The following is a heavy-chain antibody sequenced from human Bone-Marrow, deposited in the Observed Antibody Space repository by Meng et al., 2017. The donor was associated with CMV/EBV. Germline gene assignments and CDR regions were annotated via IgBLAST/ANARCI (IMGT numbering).Heavy chain of an antibody. CDR3: ASGSYFYGFDY. Sequence: SCKASGGTFSSYAISLVRKAPGQGLEWMGGIIPIFGTANYAQKFQGRVTITADKSTSTAYMELSSLRSEDTAVYYCASGSYFYGFDYWGQGTLVTVSS. CDR1: GGTFSSYA. J-gene: IGHJ4*02. D-gene: IGHD1-26*01. CDR2: IIPIFGTA. V-gene: IGHV1-69*06.